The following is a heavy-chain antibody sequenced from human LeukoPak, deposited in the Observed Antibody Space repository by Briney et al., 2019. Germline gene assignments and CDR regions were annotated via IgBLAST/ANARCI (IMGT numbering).Heavy chain of an antibody. CDR3: ASCVGYSGYVRDAFDH. D-gene: IGHD5-12*01. Sequence: GGSLRLSCAASGFTFSDYYMSWIRQAPGKGLEWVSYISSSGSTIYYADSVKGRFTISRDNAKNSLYLQMNSLRAEDTAVYYCASCVGYSGYVRDAFDHWGRGTMVTVSS. CDR2: ISSSGSTI. J-gene: IGHJ3*01. CDR1: GFTFSDYY. V-gene: IGHV3-11*04.